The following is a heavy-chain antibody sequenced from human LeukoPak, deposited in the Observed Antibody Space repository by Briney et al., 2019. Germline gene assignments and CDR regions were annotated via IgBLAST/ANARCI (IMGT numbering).Heavy chain of an antibody. V-gene: IGHV4-59*01. CDR1: GGSISTYY. J-gene: IGHJ4*02. CDR3: ARGLVGYSSGWYYFDY. Sequence: PSETLSLTCTVSGGSISTYYWSWIRQPPGKRLEWIGCIYYSGSTNYNPSLKSRVTMSVDTSKNQFSLKLRSVTAADTAVYYCARGLVGYSSGWYYFDYWGQGTLVTVSS. D-gene: IGHD6-19*01. CDR2: IYYSGST.